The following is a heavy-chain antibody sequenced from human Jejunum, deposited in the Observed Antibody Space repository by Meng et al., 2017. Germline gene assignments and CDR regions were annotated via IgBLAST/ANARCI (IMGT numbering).Heavy chain of an antibody. V-gene: IGHV3-43D*04. CDR1: GFTFDEYA. D-gene: IGHD2-8*01. CDR3: AKDYFSMTYGMDV. CDR2: ISWDGDDT. Sequence: GESLKISCAASGFTFDEYAMHWIRQAPGKRLEWVSLISWDGDDTYYADSVKGRFTISRDNSRNSLFLEMNSLRAEDTAVYYCAKDYFSMTYGMDVWGQGTTVTVSS. J-gene: IGHJ6*02.